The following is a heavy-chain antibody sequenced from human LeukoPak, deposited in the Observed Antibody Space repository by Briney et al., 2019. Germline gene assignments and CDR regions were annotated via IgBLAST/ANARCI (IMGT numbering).Heavy chain of an antibody. CDR3: ARSGFSGYYGDYYYYYGMDV. D-gene: IGHD3-22*01. Sequence: GESLKISCKGSGYSFTSYWIGWVRQMPGKGLEWMGIIYPGDSDTRYSPSFQGQVTISADKSISTAYLQWSSLKASDTAMYYCARSGFSGYYGDYYYYYGMDVWGQGTTVTVSS. CDR1: GYSFTSYW. CDR2: IYPGDSDT. V-gene: IGHV5-51*01. J-gene: IGHJ6*02.